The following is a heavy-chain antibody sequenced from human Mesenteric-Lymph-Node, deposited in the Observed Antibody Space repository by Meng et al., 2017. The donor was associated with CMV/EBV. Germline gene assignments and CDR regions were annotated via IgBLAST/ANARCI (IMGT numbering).Heavy chain of an antibody. Sequence: GESLKISCVASGFTFSSSWMHWVRQAPGGRLVWVSRINGDGSGAIYADAVKGRFTISRDNGKNAVYLQMNRLRAEDTAVYYCARDRRFLEWLLETSYGMDVWGQGTTVTVSS. J-gene: IGHJ6*02. D-gene: IGHD3-3*01. CDR2: INGDGSGA. CDR1: GFTFSSSW. V-gene: IGHV3-74*01. CDR3: ARDRRFLEWLLETSYGMDV.